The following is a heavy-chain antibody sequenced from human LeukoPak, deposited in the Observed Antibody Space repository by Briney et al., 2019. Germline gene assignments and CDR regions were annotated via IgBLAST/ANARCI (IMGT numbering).Heavy chain of an antibody. V-gene: IGHV3-30*04. CDR3: AREGGNSTSWGYFDY. CDR2: ISWDGNKK. Sequence: PGGSLRLSCGASGFTFRGYTMHWVRQAPGKGLQWGAVISWDGNKKFYADSVEGRFTISRDNSKNTLSLQMNSLRLEDTALYYCAREGGNSTSWGYFDYWGQGTLVTVSS. D-gene: IGHD6-13*01. CDR1: GFTFRGYT. J-gene: IGHJ4*02.